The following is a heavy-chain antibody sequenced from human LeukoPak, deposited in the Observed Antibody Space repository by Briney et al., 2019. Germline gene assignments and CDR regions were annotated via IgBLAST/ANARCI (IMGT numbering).Heavy chain of an antibody. J-gene: IGHJ4*02. CDR1: GDPISSYY. Sequence: SETLSLTCSVSGDPISSYYWSWIRQPPGKGLEWIGYIYNSGSTNYNPSLKSRVTISADTSKNQFSLRLSSVTAADTAVYYCAGDRNSNRWHKYWGQGTLVTVSS. CDR3: AGDRNSNRWHKY. D-gene: IGHD6-13*01. V-gene: IGHV4-59*08. CDR2: IYNSGST.